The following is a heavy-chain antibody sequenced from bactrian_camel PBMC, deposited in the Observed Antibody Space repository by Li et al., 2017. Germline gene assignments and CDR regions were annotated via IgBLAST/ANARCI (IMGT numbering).Heavy chain of an antibody. V-gene: IGHV3S25*01. Sequence: QLVESGGGSVQTGGSLRLSCDASRYTDSRYCWAWFRQAPGNEREEVAAIYREFGRTSYADSVKGRFTISQDGDRDTVYLQMNSLKPEDTAMYYCAATKAMRSCPSAYTYWYWGQGTQVTVS. CDR2: IYREFGRT. D-gene: IGHD3*01. CDR1: RYTDSRYC. CDR3: AATKAMRSCPSAYTYWY. J-gene: IGHJ4*01.